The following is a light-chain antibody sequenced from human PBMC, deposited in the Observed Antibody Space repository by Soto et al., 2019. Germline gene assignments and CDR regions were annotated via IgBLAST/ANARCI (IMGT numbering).Light chain of an antibody. CDR1: SSDVGDYNY. CDR3: SSYTSSSTLYV. J-gene: IGLJ1*01. V-gene: IGLV2-14*01. CDR2: EVS. Sequence: QSALPQPASVSGSPGQSITISCTGTSSDVGDYNYVSWYHQHPGKAPKLMIYEVSNRPSGVSNRFSGSKSGNTASLTISGLQAADEADYYCSSYTSSSTLYVFGTGTKLTVL.